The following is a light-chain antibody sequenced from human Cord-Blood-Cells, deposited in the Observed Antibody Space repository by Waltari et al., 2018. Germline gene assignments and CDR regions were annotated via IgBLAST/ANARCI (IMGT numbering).Light chain of an antibody. CDR1: SGINVGTYR. CDR2: YKSDSDE. V-gene: IGLV5-45*02. Sequence: QAVLTQPSSLSASPGASASLPCTLRSGINVGTYRIYWYQQKPWSPPQYLLRYKSDSDEQQGSGVPSRFSGSKDASANAGILLISGLQSEDEADYYCMSWHSSAVVFGGGTKLTVL. CDR3: MSWHSSAVV. J-gene: IGLJ2*01.